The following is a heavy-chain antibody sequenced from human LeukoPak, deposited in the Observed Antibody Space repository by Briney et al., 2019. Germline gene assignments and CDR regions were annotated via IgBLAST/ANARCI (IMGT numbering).Heavy chain of an antibody. CDR1: GGTFSSYA. V-gene: IGHV1-69*13. CDR2: IIPIFGTA. D-gene: IGHD3-22*01. CDR3: ASISSGYYLDYFDY. J-gene: IGHJ4*02. Sequence: ASVKVSCKASGGTFSSYAISWVRQAPGQGLEWMGGIIPIFGTANYAQEFQGRVTITADESTSTAYMELSSLRSEDTAVYYCASISSGYYLDYFDYWGQGTLVTVSS.